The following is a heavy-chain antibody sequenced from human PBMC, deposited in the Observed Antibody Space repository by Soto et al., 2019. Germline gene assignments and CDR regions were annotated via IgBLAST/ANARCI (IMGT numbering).Heavy chain of an antibody. V-gene: IGHV3-30*18. J-gene: IGHJ4*02. CDR2: ISYDGSNK. Sequence: QVQLVESGGGVVQPGRSLRLSCAASGFTFSSYGMHWVRQAPGKGLEWGAVISYDGSNKYYADSVKGRFTISRDNSKNTLYLQMNSLRAEDTAVYYCAKDRYSSGWGTAGYWGQGTLVTVSS. D-gene: IGHD6-19*01. CDR1: GFTFSSYG. CDR3: AKDRYSSGWGTAGY.